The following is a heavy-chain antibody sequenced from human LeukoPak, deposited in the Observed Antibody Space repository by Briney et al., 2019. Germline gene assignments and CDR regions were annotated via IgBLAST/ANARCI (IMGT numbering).Heavy chain of an antibody. CDR2: ISYDGSHK. D-gene: IGHD4-17*01. V-gene: IGHV3-30*04. CDR1: GFAFSSYS. J-gene: IGHJ4*02. CDR3: ARADYDDYALDS. Sequence: GGSLRLSCAASGFAFSSYSLHWVRQAPGKGLEWVAVISYDGSHKYYTDSLKGRFTISRDNSKNTLYLQMNSLRPEDTALCYCARADYDDYALDSWGQGTLVTVSS.